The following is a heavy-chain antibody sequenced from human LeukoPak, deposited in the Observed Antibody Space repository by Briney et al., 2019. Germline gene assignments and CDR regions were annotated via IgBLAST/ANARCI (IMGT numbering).Heavy chain of an antibody. CDR3: ARVGGGYCSTSSCSRYYFDY. V-gene: IGHV3-7*01. D-gene: IGHD2-2*01. J-gene: IGHJ4*02. Sequence: GGSLRLSCAASGFTFSSYWMSWVRQAPGKGLEWVANIGQDGNEAYYVDSVKGRFTITRDNARNSLYLQMNNLRAEDTAVYYCARVGGGYCSTSSCSRYYFDYWGQGTLVTVSS. CDR2: IGQDGNEA. CDR1: GFTFSSYW.